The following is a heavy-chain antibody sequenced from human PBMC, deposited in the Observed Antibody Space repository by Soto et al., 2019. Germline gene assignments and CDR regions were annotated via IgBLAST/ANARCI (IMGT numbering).Heavy chain of an antibody. V-gene: IGHV4-59*01. D-gene: IGHD3-10*01. CDR3: ARDLGGYYYMDV. Sequence: SETLSLTCTVSGGSISSYYWSWIRQPPGKGLEWIGYIYYSGSTNYNPSLKSRVTISVDTSKNQFSLKLSSVTAADTAVYYCARDLGGYYYMDVWGKGTTVTVSS. CDR1: GGSISSYY. CDR2: IYYSGST. J-gene: IGHJ6*03.